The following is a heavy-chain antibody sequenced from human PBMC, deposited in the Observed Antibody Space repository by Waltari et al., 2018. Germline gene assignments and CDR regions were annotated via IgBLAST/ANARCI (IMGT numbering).Heavy chain of an antibody. CDR2: IYYSGST. CDR1: GGSISSSSYY. Sequence: QLQLQESGPGLVKPSENLSLNCTVSGGSISSSSYYWGWIRQPPGKGLEWIGSIYYSGSTYYNPSLKSRVTISVDTSKNQFSLKLSSVTAADTAVYYCARQTWIQLWLYAFDIWGQGTMVTVSS. D-gene: IGHD5-18*01. CDR3: ARQTWIQLWLYAFDI. J-gene: IGHJ3*02. V-gene: IGHV4-39*01.